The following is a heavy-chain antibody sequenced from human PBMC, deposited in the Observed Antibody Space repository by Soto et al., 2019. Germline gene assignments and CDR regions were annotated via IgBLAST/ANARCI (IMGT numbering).Heavy chain of an antibody. CDR2: IYHSGST. CDR1: GGSVSNDAYY. V-gene: IGHV4-61*08. Sequence: QLQLQESGPGLVKPSETLSLTCIVSGGSVSNDAYYWSWIRQPPGKGLEWIGYIYHSGSTYYNPSLKSRVTISADTSANQFSLKVSSVTAADTAVYYCARLGIGWEFPFDYWGQGTLVNVSS. D-gene: IGHD1-26*01. J-gene: IGHJ4*02. CDR3: ARLGIGWEFPFDY.